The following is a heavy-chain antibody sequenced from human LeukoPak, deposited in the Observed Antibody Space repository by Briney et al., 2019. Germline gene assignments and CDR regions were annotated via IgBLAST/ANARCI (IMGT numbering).Heavy chain of an antibody. V-gene: IGHV4-31*03. CDR3: ARGILLWSSYYFDY. D-gene: IGHD3-10*01. J-gene: IGHJ4*02. Sequence: SETLSLTCTVAGGSISSGVYYWSWIRQHPGKGLEWIGYIYYSGSTYYNPSLKSRVTISRDTPKNQFSLKLSSVTAADTAVYYCARGILLWSSYYFDYWGQGTLVTVSS. CDR1: GGSISSGVYY. CDR2: IYYSGST.